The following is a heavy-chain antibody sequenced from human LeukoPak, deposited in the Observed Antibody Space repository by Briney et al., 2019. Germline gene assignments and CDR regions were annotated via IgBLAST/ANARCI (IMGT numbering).Heavy chain of an antibody. CDR1: GFTFNVFH. CDR2: ITSSGTYI. Sequence: PGGSLRLSCAASGFTFNVFHMNWVRQAPGKGLEWISPITSSGTYITYADSIQGRFTISRDNARNSLYLQMNSLRVDDTALYYCARASGGWDLDYWGHGTLVTVSS. CDR3: ARASGGWDLDY. D-gene: IGHD1-26*01. V-gene: IGHV3-21*01. J-gene: IGHJ4*01.